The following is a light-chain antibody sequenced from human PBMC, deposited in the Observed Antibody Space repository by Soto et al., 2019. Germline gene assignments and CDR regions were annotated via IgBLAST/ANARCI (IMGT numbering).Light chain of an antibody. J-gene: IGLJ2*01. Sequence: QSVLTQPASVSGSPGQSIAISCTGTSSDVGRYNLVSWYQQHPTKAPKLIVYEDTKRPSGVSNRFSGSKSGNTASLTISGLQADDEADYYCCSYAGSGTVVFGGGTKLTVL. CDR2: EDT. V-gene: IGLV2-23*01. CDR1: SSDVGRYNL. CDR3: CSYAGSGTVV.